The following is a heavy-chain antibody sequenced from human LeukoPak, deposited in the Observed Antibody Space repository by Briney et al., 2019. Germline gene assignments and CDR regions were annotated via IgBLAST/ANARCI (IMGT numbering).Heavy chain of an antibody. D-gene: IGHD3-22*01. Sequence: PGGPLRLSCAASGFTFSSYEMNWVRQAPGKGLEWVSYISSSGSTIYYADSVKGRFTISRDNAKNSVYLQMNSLRAEDTAVYYCARALGYYYDSSGPRDIYYFDYWGQGTLVTVSS. J-gene: IGHJ4*02. CDR3: ARALGYYYDSSGPRDIYYFDY. V-gene: IGHV3-48*03. CDR2: ISSSGSTI. CDR1: GFTFSSYE.